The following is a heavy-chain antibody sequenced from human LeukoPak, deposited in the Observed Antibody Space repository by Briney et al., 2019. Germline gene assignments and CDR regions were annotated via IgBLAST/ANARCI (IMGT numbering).Heavy chain of an antibody. V-gene: IGHV3-9*01. Sequence: QAGGSLRLSCAASGFTFDDYAMHWVRHAPGKGLEWVSGISWNSGDTAYADSVKGRFTISRDNAKNSLYVQMNSLRAEDTALYYCVKGSTYSFGDYGNCFDLWGQGTLVTVSA. CDR1: GFTFDDYA. CDR3: VKGSTYSFGDYGNCFDL. J-gene: IGHJ5*02. D-gene: IGHD4-17*01. CDR2: ISWNSGDT.